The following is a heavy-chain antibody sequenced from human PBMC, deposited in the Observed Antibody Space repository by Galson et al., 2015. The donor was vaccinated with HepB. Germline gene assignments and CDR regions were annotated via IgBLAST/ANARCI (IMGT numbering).Heavy chain of an antibody. J-gene: IGHJ4*02. D-gene: IGHD2-2*02. Sequence: SVKVSCKASGGTFSRYAISWVRQAPGQGLEWMGGIIPIFGIANYAQKFQGRVTITADKSTSTAYMELSSLRSEDTAVYYCASRVDCSSTSCYTQTYYFDYWGQGTLVTVSS. CDR3: ASRVDCSSTSCYTQTYYFDY. V-gene: IGHV1-69*10. CDR1: GGTFSRYA. CDR2: IIPIFGIA.